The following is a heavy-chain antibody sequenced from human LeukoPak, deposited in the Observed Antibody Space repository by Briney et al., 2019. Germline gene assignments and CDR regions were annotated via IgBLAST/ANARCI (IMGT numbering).Heavy chain of an antibody. CDR2: INPNSGGT. D-gene: IGHD3-10*01. CDR1: GYTFTGYY. CDR3: ARSRMVRGVMSWFDP. J-gene: IGHJ5*02. Sequence: GASVKVSRKASGYTFTGYYMHWVRQAPGQGLEWMGWINPNSGGTNYAQKFQGRVTMTRDTSISTAYMELSRLRSDDTAVYYCARSRMVRGVMSWFDPWGQGTLVTVSS. V-gene: IGHV1-2*02.